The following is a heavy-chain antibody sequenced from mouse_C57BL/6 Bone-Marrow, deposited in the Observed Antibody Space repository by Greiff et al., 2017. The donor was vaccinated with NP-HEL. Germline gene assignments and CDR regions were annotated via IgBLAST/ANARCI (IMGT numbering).Heavy chain of an antibody. D-gene: IGHD4-1*01. J-gene: IGHJ3*01. CDR3: ARNLVTGTSFAY. CDR1: GFSLTSYG. V-gene: IGHV2-2*01. CDR2: IWSGGST. Sequence: VKLMESGPGLVQPSQSLSITCTVSGFSLTSYGVHWVRQSPGKGLEWLGVIWSGGSTDYNAAFISRLSISKDNSKSQVFFKMNSLQADDTAIYYCARNLVTGTSFAYWGQGTLVTVSA.